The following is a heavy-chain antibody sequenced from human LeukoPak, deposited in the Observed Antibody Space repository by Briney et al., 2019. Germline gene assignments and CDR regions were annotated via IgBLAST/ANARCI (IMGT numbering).Heavy chain of an antibody. J-gene: IGHJ2*01. CDR1: GGSISSSNW. V-gene: IGHV4-4*02. CDR2: IDHSGRT. CDR3: ASRITMRVSLGYFDL. D-gene: IGHD3-22*01. Sequence: SETLSLTCAVSGGSISSSNWWSGVRQPPGKGLEWIGEIDHSGRTNYNPSLKSRVTISVDKSKNQFSLKLSSVTAADTAVYYCASRITMRVSLGYFDLWGRGTLVTVSS.